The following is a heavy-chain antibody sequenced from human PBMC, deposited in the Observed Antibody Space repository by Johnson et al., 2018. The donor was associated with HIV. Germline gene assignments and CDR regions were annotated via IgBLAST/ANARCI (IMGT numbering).Heavy chain of an antibody. CDR1: GFTFSNYG. CDR2: IRYDGSNK. CDR3: AKGGGQLWFYIAFDI. Sequence: VQLVESGGGVVQPGGSLRLSCAASGFTFSNYGMHWVRQAPGKGLEWVAFIRYDGSNKYYADSVKGRFTISRDNSKNTLYLQMNSLRAEDTAVYYCAKGGGQLWFYIAFDIWGQGTMVTVSS. V-gene: IGHV3-30*02. J-gene: IGHJ3*02. D-gene: IGHD5-18*01.